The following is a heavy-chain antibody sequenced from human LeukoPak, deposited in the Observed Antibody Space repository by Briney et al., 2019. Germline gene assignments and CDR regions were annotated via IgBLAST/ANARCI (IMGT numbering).Heavy chain of an antibody. J-gene: IGHJ4*02. CDR1: GFTFSRYA. CDR2: ISYDGSNK. Sequence: PGGSLRLSCAASGFTFSRYAMGWVRQAPGKGLEWVAVISYDGSNKYYAHSVKGRFTISRDNSKNTLYLQMNSLRAEDTAVYYCARDSSRSSGWYSYFDYWGQGTLVTVSS. CDR3: ARDSSRSSGWYSYFDY. D-gene: IGHD6-19*01. V-gene: IGHV3-30-3*01.